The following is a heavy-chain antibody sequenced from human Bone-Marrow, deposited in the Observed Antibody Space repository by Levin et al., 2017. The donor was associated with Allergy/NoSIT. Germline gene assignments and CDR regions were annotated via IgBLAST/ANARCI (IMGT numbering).Heavy chain of an antibody. J-gene: IGHJ6*02. CDR1: AVIFSDYA. CDR2: ITGSGGST. V-gene: IGHV3-23*01. D-gene: IGHD1-26*01. Sequence: GGSLRLSCSASAVIFSDYAMSWVRQAPGKGLEWISTITGSGGSTYYADSVKGRFTISRDNSKNTLFLQMKSLSVGDTAIYYCAKSAGATPRTFYGMDVWGQGTTVTVPS. CDR3: AKSAGATPRTFYGMDV.